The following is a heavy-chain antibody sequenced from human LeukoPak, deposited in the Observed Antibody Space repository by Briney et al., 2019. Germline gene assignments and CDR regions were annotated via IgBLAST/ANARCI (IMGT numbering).Heavy chain of an antibody. CDR1: GFTFRKYW. J-gene: IGHJ4*02. CDR3: AREVFFQFDN. V-gene: IGHV3-7*03. CDR2: IAANGNDK. Sequence: GGSLRLSCAASGFTFRKYWMAWVRQAPGRGLEWVATIAANGNDKDYEDALQGRFTISRDNTRNPLSLRIDSLRAEDTAQYYCAREVFFQFDNWGQGALVTVSS.